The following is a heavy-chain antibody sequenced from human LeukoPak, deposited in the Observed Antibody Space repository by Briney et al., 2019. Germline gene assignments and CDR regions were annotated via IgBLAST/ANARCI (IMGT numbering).Heavy chain of an antibody. Sequence: SETLSLTCTVSGGSISSSSYYWGWIRQPPGKGLEWIGSIYYSGSTYYNPSLKSRVTISVDTSKNQFSLKLSSVTAADTAVYYCARLILEAAGYNWFDPWGQGTLVTVSS. J-gene: IGHJ5*02. CDR2: IYYSGST. V-gene: IGHV4-39*07. CDR1: GGSISSSSYY. D-gene: IGHD6-13*01. CDR3: ARLILEAAGYNWFDP.